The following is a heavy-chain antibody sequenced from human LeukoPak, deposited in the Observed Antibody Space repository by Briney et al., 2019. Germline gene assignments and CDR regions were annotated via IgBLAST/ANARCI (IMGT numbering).Heavy chain of an antibody. V-gene: IGHV4-39*07. Sequence: SETLSLTCTVSGGSISSSSYYWGWIRQPPGKGLEWIGSIYYSGSTYYNPSLKSRVTISVDTSKNQFSLKLSSVTAADTAVYYCARGAAPALGAYWGQGTLVTVSS. CDR3: ARGAAPALGAY. J-gene: IGHJ4*02. CDR2: IYYSGST. CDR1: GGSISSSSYY. D-gene: IGHD3-16*01.